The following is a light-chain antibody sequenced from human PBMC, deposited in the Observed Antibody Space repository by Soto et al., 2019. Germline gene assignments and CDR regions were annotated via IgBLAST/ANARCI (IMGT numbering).Light chain of an antibody. J-gene: IGKJ4*01. CDR3: QHYQTFLPLT. CDR1: QSVSSSS. Sequence: EIVLTQSPGTLSLSPGQRATLSCRASQSVSSSSLAWYQQRPGQAPRLLIYGASRRATGIPDRFSGSGSGTDFTLTISRLEPEDFAVYYCQHYQTFLPLTFGGGTKVEIK. V-gene: IGKV3-20*01. CDR2: GAS.